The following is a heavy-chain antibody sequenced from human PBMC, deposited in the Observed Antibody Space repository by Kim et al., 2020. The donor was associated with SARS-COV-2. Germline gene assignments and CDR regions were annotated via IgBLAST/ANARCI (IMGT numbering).Heavy chain of an antibody. J-gene: IGHJ5*02. D-gene: IGHD2-15*01. CDR3: ARDYPICSGGSCIPYNWFDP. V-gene: IGHV3-33*01. Sequence: GGSLRLSCAASGFTFSSYGMHWVRQAPGKGLEWVAVIWYDGSNKYYADSVKGRFTISRDNSKNTLYLQMNSLRAEDTAVYYCARDYPICSGGSCIPYNWFDPWGQGTLVTVSS. CDR2: IWYDGSNK. CDR1: GFTFSSYG.